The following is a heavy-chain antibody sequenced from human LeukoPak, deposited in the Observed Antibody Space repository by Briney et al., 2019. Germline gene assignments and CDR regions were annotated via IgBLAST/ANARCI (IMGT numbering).Heavy chain of an antibody. Sequence: GRSLKLSCEASGFTFSSYAMRWVRQAPGQGLEWVAVILYVVSNKYYADSLKGRVTISADKSTSTLYMEMNSLRSEDTAVYYCARAAEFRAEGDPFDYWGQGTLVIVSS. CDR1: GFTFSSYA. J-gene: IGHJ4*02. D-gene: IGHD3-10*01. V-gene: IGHV3-30-3*01. CDR3: ARAAEFRAEGDPFDY. CDR2: ILYVVSNK.